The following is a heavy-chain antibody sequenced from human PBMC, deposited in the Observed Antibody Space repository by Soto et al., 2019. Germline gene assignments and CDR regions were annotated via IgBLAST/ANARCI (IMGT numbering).Heavy chain of an antibody. V-gene: IGHV1-24*01. Sequence: ASVKVSCKVSGYTLTELSMHWVRQAPGKGLEWMGGFDPEDGETIYAQKFQGRVTMTEDTSTDTAYMELSSLRSEDTAVYYCATVLLWFGAQDAFDIRGQGTMVTVSS. J-gene: IGHJ3*02. CDR2: FDPEDGET. CDR1: GYTLTELS. CDR3: ATVLLWFGAQDAFDI. D-gene: IGHD3-10*01.